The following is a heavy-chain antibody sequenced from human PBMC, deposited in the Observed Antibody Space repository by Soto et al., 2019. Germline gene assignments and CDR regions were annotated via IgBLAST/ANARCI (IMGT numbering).Heavy chain of an antibody. D-gene: IGHD3-22*01. V-gene: IGHV1-69*02. Sequence: SVKLSCKASGGTFRSYTISWVRQAPGQGLEWMGRIIPILGIANYAQKFQGRVTITADKSTSTAYMELSSLRSEDTAVYYCASAPYYYYDSSGYWDIWGQGTMVTVSS. CDR1: GGTFRSYT. CDR3: ASAPYYYYDSSGYWDI. CDR2: IIPILGIA. J-gene: IGHJ3*02.